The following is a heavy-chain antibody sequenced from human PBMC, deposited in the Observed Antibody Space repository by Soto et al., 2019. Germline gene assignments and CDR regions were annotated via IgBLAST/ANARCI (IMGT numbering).Heavy chain of an antibody. V-gene: IGHV1-18*01. J-gene: IGHJ4*02. Sequence: GASVKVSGKASGYSFTIYGITWVRQAPGQGLEWMGWISTYDGNTYYAQNFQGRVSMARDTSTSTAYMELRSLRSDDTAVYYCARDRGRSCIGGTCPFDYWGQGTLVTVSS. CDR2: ISTYDGNT. CDR3: ARDRGRSCIGGTCPFDY. D-gene: IGHD2-15*01. CDR1: GYSFTIYG.